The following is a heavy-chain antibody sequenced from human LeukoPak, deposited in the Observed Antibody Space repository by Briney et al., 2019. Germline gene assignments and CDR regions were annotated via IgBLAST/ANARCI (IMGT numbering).Heavy chain of an antibody. V-gene: IGHV4-61*02. CDR3: ARAHGNYGDYFDY. J-gene: IGHJ4*02. D-gene: IGHD4-17*01. CDR2: IYTSGST. CDR1: GGSISSGSYY. Sequence: SETLSRTCTVSGGSISSGSYYWSWIRQPAGRGLEWIGRIYTSGSTNYNPSLKSRVTISVDTSKNQFSLKLSSVTAADTAVYYCARAHGNYGDYFDYWGQGTLVTVSS.